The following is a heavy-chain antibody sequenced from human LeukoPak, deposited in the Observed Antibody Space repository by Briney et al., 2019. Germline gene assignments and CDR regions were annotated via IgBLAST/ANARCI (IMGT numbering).Heavy chain of an antibody. CDR2: IKDDGSHT. V-gene: IGHV3-74*01. CDR1: GFTFSSHW. D-gene: IGHD6-25*01. J-gene: IGHJ4*02. Sequence: GGSLRLSCAASGFTFSSHWMHWVRQAPGKGLVWVSRIKDDGSHTNYADSVKGRFTISRDNAKNTLSLQVNSLRAEDTAVYYCARGSGIITGIDEWGQGTLVTVSS. CDR3: ARGSGIITGIDE.